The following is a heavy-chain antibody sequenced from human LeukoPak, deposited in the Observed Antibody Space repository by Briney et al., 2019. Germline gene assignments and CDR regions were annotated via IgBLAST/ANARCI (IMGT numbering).Heavy chain of an antibody. J-gene: IGHJ5*02. V-gene: IGHV1-69*13. Sequence: ASVKVSCKASGGTFSSYAISWVRQAPGQGLEWMGGIIPIFGTANYAQKFQGRVTITADESTSTAYMELSSLRSEDTAVYYCARGYDYSSREWLRFLEWSRGFDPWGQGTLVTVSS. CDR3: ARGYDYSSREWLRFLEWSRGFDP. CDR2: IIPIFGTA. CDR1: GGTFSSYA. D-gene: IGHD3-3*01.